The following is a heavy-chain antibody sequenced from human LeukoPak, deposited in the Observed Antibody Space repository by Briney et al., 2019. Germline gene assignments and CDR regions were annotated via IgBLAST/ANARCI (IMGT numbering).Heavy chain of an antibody. J-gene: IGHJ4*02. CDR1: GGSISSHY. D-gene: IGHD1-20*01. V-gene: IGHV4-4*07. CDR3: ARHGGRYNWSPSD. CDR2: IYNSGNT. Sequence: SETLSLTCTVSGGSISSHYWSWIRQPAGKGLEWIGRIYNSGNTNSNPSLKSRVTMSVDTSKNQFSLWLSSVTAADTAVYFCARHGGRYNWSPSDWGQGTLVTVSS.